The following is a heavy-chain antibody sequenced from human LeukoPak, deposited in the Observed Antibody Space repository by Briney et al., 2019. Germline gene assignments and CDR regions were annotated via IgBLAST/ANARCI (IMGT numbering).Heavy chain of an antibody. D-gene: IGHD3-3*01. CDR1: GYTFTSYG. V-gene: IGHV1-18*01. Sequence: ASVKVSCKASGYTFTSYGISWVRQAPGEGLEWMGWISAYNGKTNYAQKLQGRVTMTTDTSTSTAYMELRSLRSDDTAVYYCARERTDFWSGSSDYWGQGTLVTASS. J-gene: IGHJ4*02. CDR2: ISAYNGKT. CDR3: ARERTDFWSGSSDY.